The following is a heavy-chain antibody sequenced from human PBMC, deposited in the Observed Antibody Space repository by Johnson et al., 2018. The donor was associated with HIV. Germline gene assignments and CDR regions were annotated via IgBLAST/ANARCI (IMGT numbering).Heavy chain of an antibody. CDR2: ISASGAST. CDR1: GITFRSYL. V-gene: IGHV3-23*04. D-gene: IGHD3-22*01. Sequence: VQLVESGGGLVQPGGSLRLSCAASGITFRSYLLTWVRQAPGKGLEWVSHISASGASTYYPGSLKGRFTISRENAKNSLYLQMNSLRAEDTAVYYCARAKSYYYDSSGYPDTFDIWGQGTMVIVSS. J-gene: IGHJ3*02. CDR3: ARAKSYYYDSSGYPDTFDI.